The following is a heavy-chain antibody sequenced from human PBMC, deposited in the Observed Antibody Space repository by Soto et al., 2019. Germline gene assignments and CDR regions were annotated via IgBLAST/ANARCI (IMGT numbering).Heavy chain of an antibody. D-gene: IGHD4-4*01. CDR3: ARNDYSSYYYYMDV. CDR1: GGSISSYY. J-gene: IGHJ6*03. Sequence: SETLSLTCTVSGGSISSYYWSWIRKPPGKGLEWIGYIYYSGSTNYNPSLKSRVTISVDTSKNQFSLKLSSVTAADTAVYYCARNDYSSYYYYMDVWGKGTTVTVSS. V-gene: IGHV4-59*08. CDR2: IYYSGST.